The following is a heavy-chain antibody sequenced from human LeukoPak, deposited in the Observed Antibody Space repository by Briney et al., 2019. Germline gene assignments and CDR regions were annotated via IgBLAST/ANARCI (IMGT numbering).Heavy chain of an antibody. D-gene: IGHD3-10*01. CDR1: GFTFSTYG. V-gene: IGHV3-33*01. J-gene: IGHJ3*02. CDR3: ARDTSGSYKAFDI. CDR2: IWYDGSNK. Sequence: GGSLRLACAASGFTFSTYGMHWVRQAPGKGLEWVAVIWYDGSNKYYADSVKGRFTISRDNSKNTLYLQMNSLRAEDTAVYYCARDTSGSYKAFDIWGQGTMVTVSS.